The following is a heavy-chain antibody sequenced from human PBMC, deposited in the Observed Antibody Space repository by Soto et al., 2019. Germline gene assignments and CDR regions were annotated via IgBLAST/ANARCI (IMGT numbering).Heavy chain of an antibody. D-gene: IGHD3-10*01. Sequence: GGSLRLSCASSGFTFASYNMPWVRQAPGKGLEWVASISHHSDYIYHADSVKGRFTVSRDNAKNSLFLEMTILRAEDTAVYYCAKGEVRGIIPSYFDYWGLGTLVTVSS. V-gene: IGHV3-21*01. J-gene: IGHJ4*02. CDR1: GFTFASYN. CDR2: ISHHSDYI. CDR3: AKGEVRGIIPSYFDY.